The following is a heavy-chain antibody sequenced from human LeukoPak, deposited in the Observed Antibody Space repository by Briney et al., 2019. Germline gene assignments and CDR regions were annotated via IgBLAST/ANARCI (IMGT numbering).Heavy chain of an antibody. CDR2: INPNSGGT. Sequence: ASVKVSCKASGYTFTGYYMHWVRQAPGQGLEWMGWINPNSGGTNYAQKFQGRVTMTRDTSISTAYIELSRLRSDDTAVYYCARERAAYYYYYMDVWGKGTTVTVSS. CDR1: GYTFTGYY. D-gene: IGHD6-25*01. J-gene: IGHJ6*03. V-gene: IGHV1-2*02. CDR3: ARERAAYYYYYMDV.